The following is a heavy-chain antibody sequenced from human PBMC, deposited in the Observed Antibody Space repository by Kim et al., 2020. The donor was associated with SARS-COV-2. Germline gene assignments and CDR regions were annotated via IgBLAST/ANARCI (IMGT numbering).Heavy chain of an antibody. CDR2: IYSGNT. CDR1: GGSIGPYY. CDR3: ARDREFGY. Sequence: SETLSLTCTVSGGSIGPYYWSWIRQPPGKGLEWIGYIYSGNTDYNPSHKSRVTISVDTSKNQFSLKLRSVTAADTAIYSCARDREFGYWGQGTLVTVSS. V-gene: IGHV4-59*13. J-gene: IGHJ4*02.